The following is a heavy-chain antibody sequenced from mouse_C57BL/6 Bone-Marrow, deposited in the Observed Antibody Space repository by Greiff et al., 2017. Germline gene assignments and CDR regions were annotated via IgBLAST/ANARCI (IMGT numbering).Heavy chain of an antibody. CDR3: ARKTTMDTTGGYSMDY. CDR1: GFSFTSYG. CDR2: IWSGGST. V-gene: IGHV2-2*01. D-gene: IGHD2-2*01. J-gene: IGHJ4*01. Sequence: QVQLQQSGPGLVQPSQRLSITCTVSGFSFTSYGVHWVRQSPGKGLEWLGVIWSGGSTDYNAAFISRLSISKDNSKCQVFFIMNSLQADDTAIYYYARKTTMDTTGGYSMDYWGQGTSVTVSA.